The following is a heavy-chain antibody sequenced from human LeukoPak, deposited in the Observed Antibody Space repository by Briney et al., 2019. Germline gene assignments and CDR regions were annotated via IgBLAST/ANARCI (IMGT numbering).Heavy chain of an antibody. CDR2: FSTYNGDT. V-gene: IGHV1-18*01. J-gene: IGHJ3*01. Sequence: ASVRVSCKASGYTFTNYGINWVRQAPGQRPEWMGWFSTYNGDTKYAQKLKGRVTLTADTLTSIAYMELRTLISDDTATYYCAIGQGVITWGGADVYDVWGQGTTVIVSS. D-gene: IGHD3-16*01. CDR3: AIGQGVITWGGADVYDV. CDR1: GYTFTNYG.